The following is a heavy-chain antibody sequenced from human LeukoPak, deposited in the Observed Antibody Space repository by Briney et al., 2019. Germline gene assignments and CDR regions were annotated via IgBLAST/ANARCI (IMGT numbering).Heavy chain of an antibody. Sequence: SETLSLTCTVSGGSISNYYWSWIRQPPGKGLEGMGYIYYSGTTNYNPSLKSRVTISVDTSKNQFSLWLSSVTAADTAVYYCARHGGYSSPYLHWGQGTLVTVSS. CDR1: GGSISNYY. CDR3: ARHGGYSSPYLH. V-gene: IGHV4-59*08. CDR2: IYYSGTT. J-gene: IGHJ1*01. D-gene: IGHD6-13*01.